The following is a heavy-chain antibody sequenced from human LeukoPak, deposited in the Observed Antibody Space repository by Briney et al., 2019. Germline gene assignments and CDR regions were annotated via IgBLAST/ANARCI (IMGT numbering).Heavy chain of an antibody. D-gene: IGHD1-14*01. Sequence: ASVKVSCKASGYTFTGYYMHWVRQAPGQGPEWMGWINPNSGGTNYAQKFQGRVTMTRDTSISTAYMELNRLTSDDTAVYYCAREAGVVGTTDFDYWGQGTLVTVSS. V-gene: IGHV1-2*02. J-gene: IGHJ4*02. CDR1: GYTFTGYY. CDR3: AREAGVVGTTDFDY. CDR2: INPNSGGT.